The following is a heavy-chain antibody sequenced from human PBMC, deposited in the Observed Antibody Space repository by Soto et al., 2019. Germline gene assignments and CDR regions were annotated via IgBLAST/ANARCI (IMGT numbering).Heavy chain of an antibody. CDR1: GYTVRNYG. D-gene: IGHD6-13*01. J-gene: IGHJ3*02. CDR2: IIPILGIA. V-gene: IGHV1-69*04. CDR3: ARRIAAVHDAFDI. Sequence: GASVKVSCKASGYTVRNYGITWVRQAPGQGLEWMGRIIPILGIANYAQKFQGRVTITADKSTSTAYMELSSLRSEDTAVYYCARRIAAVHDAFDIWGQGTMVTVSS.